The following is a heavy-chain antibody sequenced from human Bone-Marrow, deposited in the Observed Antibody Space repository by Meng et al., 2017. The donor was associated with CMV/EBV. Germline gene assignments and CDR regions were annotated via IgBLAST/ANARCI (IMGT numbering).Heavy chain of an antibody. V-gene: IGHV4-61*05. CDR3: ARDNFWGAIFGVATPSWFDP. CDR1: GASISTSSYY. CDR2: IYHSGST. Sequence: SETLSLTCTVSGASISTSSYYWGWIRQPPGKGLEWIGYIYHSGSTNYNPSLKSRVTISVDTSKQQFSSNLTSVTAADTAVYYCARDNFWGAIFGVATPSWFDPWGQGTLVTVSS. D-gene: IGHD3-3*01. J-gene: IGHJ5*02.